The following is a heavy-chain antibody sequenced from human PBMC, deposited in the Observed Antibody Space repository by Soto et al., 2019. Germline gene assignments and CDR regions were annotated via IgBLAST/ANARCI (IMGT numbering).Heavy chain of an antibody. Sequence: EVQMLESGGGVVRPWGSLRLACIASGFTFSKYALSWVRQAPGQGLEWVPTISDTGANTFIGDSMKDHFDSSRDNSKNTVFLHLSTVRAEDTDIYYCARAIGADVFDYWGQGTPVTVSS. V-gene: IGHV3-23*01. J-gene: IGHJ4*02. CDR2: ISDTGANT. CDR1: GFTFSKYA. CDR3: ARAIGADVFDY. D-gene: IGHD6-25*01.